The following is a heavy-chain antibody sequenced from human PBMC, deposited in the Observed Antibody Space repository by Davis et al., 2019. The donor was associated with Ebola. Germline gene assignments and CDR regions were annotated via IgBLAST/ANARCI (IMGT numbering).Heavy chain of an antibody. CDR2: IHHSGST. V-gene: IGHV4-30-2*01. Sequence: MPSETLSLTCVVSGGSISSGSYSWTWIRQPPGKGLEWIGDIHHSGSTHYNPSLKSRVTVLVDKSKNQFSLKLSSVTAADTAVYYCARGRSYYESSFDYWGQGTLVTVSS. CDR1: GGSISSGSYS. CDR3: ARGRSYYESSFDY. D-gene: IGHD3-22*01. J-gene: IGHJ4*02.